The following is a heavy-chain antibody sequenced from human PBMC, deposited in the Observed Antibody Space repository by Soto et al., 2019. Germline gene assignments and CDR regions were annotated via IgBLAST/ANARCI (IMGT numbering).Heavy chain of an antibody. CDR3: AREKLPQYYYDSSGDAFDI. V-gene: IGHV3-33*08. CDR2: IWYDGSNK. J-gene: IGHJ3*02. D-gene: IGHD3-22*01. CDR1: GFTFSSYA. Sequence: GGSLRLSCAASGFTFSSYAMSWVRQAPGKGLEWVAVIWYDGSNKYYADSVKGRFTISRDNSKNTLYLQMNSLRAEDTAVYYCAREKLPQYYYDSSGDAFDIWGQGTMVTVSS.